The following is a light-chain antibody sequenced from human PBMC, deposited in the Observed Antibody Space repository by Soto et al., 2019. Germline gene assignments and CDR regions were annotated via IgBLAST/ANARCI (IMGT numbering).Light chain of an antibody. J-gene: IGLJ1*01. CDR1: SRDVGGYNY. Sequence: SALTQPPSASGSPGQSVTISCTGTSRDVGGYNYVSCYQQHPGKAPKLMIYEVSKRPSGVPDRFSGSKSGNTASLTVSGLQAEDEADYYCSSYAGSNNEVFGTGTKVTVL. V-gene: IGLV2-8*01. CDR3: SSYAGSNNEV. CDR2: EVS.